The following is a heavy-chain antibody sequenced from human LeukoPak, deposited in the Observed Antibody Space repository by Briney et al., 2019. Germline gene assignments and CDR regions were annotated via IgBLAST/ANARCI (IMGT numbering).Heavy chain of an antibody. Sequence: GASVKVSCKASGYTFTSYGISWVRQAPGQGLEWMGWISAYNGNTNYAQKLQGRVTMTTDTSTSTAYMELRSLRSEDTAVYYCARGLTIFGVVISGYFDYWGQGTLVTVSS. CDR2: ISAYNGNT. J-gene: IGHJ4*02. CDR3: ARGLTIFGVVISGYFDY. V-gene: IGHV1-18*01. CDR1: GYTFTSYG. D-gene: IGHD3-3*01.